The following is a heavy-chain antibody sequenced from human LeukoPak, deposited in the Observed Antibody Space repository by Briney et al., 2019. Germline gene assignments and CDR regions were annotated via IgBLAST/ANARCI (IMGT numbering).Heavy chain of an antibody. J-gene: IGHJ6*03. CDR2: VNPNSGGT. V-gene: IGHV1-2*02. Sequence: ASVKVSCKASGYTFTGYYIHWVRQAPGQGLEWMGWVNPNSGGTNYAQKFQGRVTMTRDTSISTAYMELSRLRSDDTAVYYCARDSSGNTYYYYYYMDVWGKGTTVTVSS. CDR3: ARDSSGNTYYYYYYMDV. D-gene: IGHD6-6*01. CDR1: GYTFTGYY.